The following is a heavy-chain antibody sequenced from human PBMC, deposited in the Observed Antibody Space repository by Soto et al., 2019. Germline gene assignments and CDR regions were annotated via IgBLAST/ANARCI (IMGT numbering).Heavy chain of an antibody. CDR3: ARGLIAARGGYDY. J-gene: IGHJ4*02. V-gene: IGHV4-34*01. CDR2: INHSGST. D-gene: IGHD6-6*01. CDR1: GGSFSGYY. Sequence: SETLSLTCTVYGGSFSGYYWSWSRQPPGKGLEWIGEINHSGSTNYNPSLKSRVTISVDTSKNQFSLTLSSVTAADTAVYYCARGLIAARGGYDYWGQGTLVTVSS.